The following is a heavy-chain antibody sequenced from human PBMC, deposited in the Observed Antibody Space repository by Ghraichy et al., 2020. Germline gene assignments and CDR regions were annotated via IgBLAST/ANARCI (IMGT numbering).Heavy chain of an antibody. CDR2: INAGNGNT. V-gene: IGHV1-3*01. J-gene: IGHJ4*02. D-gene: IGHD3-3*01. CDR3: ARGLRFLEWLNY. CDR1: GYTFTSYA. Sequence: ASEVSCKASGYTFTSYAMHWVRQAPGQRLGWMGWINAGNGNTKYSQKFQGRVTITRDTSASTAYMELSSLRSEDTAVYYCARGLRFLEWLNYWGQGTLVTVSS.